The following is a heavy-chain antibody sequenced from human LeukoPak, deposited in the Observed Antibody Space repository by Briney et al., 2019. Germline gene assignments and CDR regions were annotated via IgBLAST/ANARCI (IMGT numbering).Heavy chain of an antibody. D-gene: IGHD3-9*01. J-gene: IGHJ4*02. CDR2: MYYTGST. CDR3: ARSGYFVPFDY. Sequence: PSETLSLTCTVSGGSITSHYWSWIRQPPGKGLEWIGYMYYTGSTNYNPSLKSRVTISVDTSKNQFSLKLSSVTAADTAVYYCARSGYFVPFDYWGQGTLVTVSS. CDR1: GGSITSHY. V-gene: IGHV4-59*08.